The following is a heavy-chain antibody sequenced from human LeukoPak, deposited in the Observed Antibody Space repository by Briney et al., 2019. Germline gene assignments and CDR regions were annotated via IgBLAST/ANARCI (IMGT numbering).Heavy chain of an antibody. CDR1: GYTFTGYY. CDR3: ARDGYNYALFDY. V-gene: IGHV1-2*02. Sequence: ASVKVSCKASGYTFTGYYMHWVRQAPGQGLEWMGWINPNSGGTNYAQKFQGRVTMTRDTSISTAYMELSWLRSDDTAVYYCARDGYNYALFDYWGQGTLVTVSS. D-gene: IGHD5-24*01. CDR2: INPNSGGT. J-gene: IGHJ4*02.